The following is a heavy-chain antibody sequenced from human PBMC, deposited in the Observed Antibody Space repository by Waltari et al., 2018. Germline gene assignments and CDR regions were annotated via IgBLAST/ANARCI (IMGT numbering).Heavy chain of an antibody. Sequence: EVQLVESGGGLVQPGGSLRLSCAASGFTFSSYEMNWVRQAPGKGLEWVSYISSSGSTIYHADAVKGRFTISRDNAKNSLYLQMNSLRAEDTAVYYCARDAELGYCSSTSCPDYYGMDVWGQGTTVTVSS. V-gene: IGHV3-48*03. CDR1: GFTFSSYE. J-gene: IGHJ6*02. CDR3: ARDAELGYCSSTSCPDYYGMDV. CDR2: ISSSGSTI. D-gene: IGHD2-2*01.